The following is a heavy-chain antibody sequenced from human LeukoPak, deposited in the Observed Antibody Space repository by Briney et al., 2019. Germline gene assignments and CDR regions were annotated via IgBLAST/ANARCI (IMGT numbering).Heavy chain of an antibody. CDR1: GASISNYY. CDR3: AKANGYGLIDI. D-gene: IGHD3-10*01. Sequence: SALLPLTSTASGASISNYYCCWIRPPPGKGLEWTGYSYYSGSTNYNPSLKSRVTISIDTSRNQLYLKLNTLTAADTAVYYCAKANGYGLIDIWGQGTMVTVSS. V-gene: IGHV4-59*12. CDR2: SYYSGST. J-gene: IGHJ3*02.